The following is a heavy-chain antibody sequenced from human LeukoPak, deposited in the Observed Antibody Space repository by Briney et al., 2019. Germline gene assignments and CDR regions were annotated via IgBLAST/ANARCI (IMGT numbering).Heavy chain of an antibody. CDR2: ISSSGSTI. D-gene: IGHD6-13*01. J-gene: IGHJ5*02. CDR1: GFTFSSYE. CDR3: ARDRKQQLVNWFDP. V-gene: IGHV3-48*03. Sequence: SGGSLRLSCAASGFTFSSYEMDWVRQAPGEGLEWFSYISSSGSTIYYADSVKGRFTISRDNAKNSLYLQMNSLRAEDTAVYYCARDRKQQLVNWFDPWGQGTLVTVSS.